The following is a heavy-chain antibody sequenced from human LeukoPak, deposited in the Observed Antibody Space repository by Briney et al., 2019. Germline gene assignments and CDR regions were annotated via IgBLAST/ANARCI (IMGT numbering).Heavy chain of an antibody. J-gene: IGHJ6*02. V-gene: IGHV4-34*01. CDR3: ARTTTLFYYYGMDV. D-gene: IGHD1-1*01. CDR2: INHSGST. CDR1: GGSFSGYY. Sequence: TSETLSLTCAVYGGSFSGYYWSWIRQPPGKGLEWIGEINHSGSTNYNPSLKSRVTISVDTSKNQFSLKLSSVTAADMAVYYCARTTTLFYYYGMDVWGQGTTVTVSS.